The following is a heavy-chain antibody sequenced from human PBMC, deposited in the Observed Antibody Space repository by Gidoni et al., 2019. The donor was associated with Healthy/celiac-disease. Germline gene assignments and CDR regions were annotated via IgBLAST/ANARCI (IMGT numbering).Heavy chain of an antibody. D-gene: IGHD3-10*01. CDR2: ISGSGGST. Sequence: EVQLLESGGGLVQPGGSLRLSCAASGFTFSSYAMGWVRQAPGKGLEWVSAISGSGGSTYYADSVKGRFTISRDNSKNTLYLQMNSLRAEDTAVYYCAKGYYGSEYYFDYWGQGTLVTVSS. CDR3: AKGYYGSEYYFDY. V-gene: IGHV3-23*01. CDR1: GFTFSSYA. J-gene: IGHJ4*02.